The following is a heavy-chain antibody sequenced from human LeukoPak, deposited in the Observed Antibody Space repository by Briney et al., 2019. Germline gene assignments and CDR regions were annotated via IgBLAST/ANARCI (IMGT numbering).Heavy chain of an antibody. V-gene: IGHV3-21*01. J-gene: IGHJ4*02. CDR2: ISSSSSYI. Sequence: PGESLRLSCAASGFTFSSYSMNWVRQAPGKGLEWVSSISSSSSYIYYADSVKGRFTISRDNAKNSLYLQMNSLRAEDTAVYYCARDGVATFGYWGQGTLVTVSS. CDR3: ARDGVATFGY. CDR1: GFTFSSYS. D-gene: IGHD5-12*01.